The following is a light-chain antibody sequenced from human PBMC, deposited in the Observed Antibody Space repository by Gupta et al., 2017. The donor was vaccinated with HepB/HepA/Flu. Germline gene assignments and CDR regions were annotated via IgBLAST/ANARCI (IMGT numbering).Light chain of an antibody. Sequence: QSALTQPRSGYGPPGQSVPIPCTGTSSDVGGYNYVSWYQHHPGKAPKLMIYDVSERPSRVPDRFSGSKSGNTASLTISGLQAEDEADYYCSSYAGSYTSVFGGGTKLTVL. J-gene: IGLJ2*01. CDR1: SSDVGGYNY. CDR2: DVS. V-gene: IGLV2-11*01. CDR3: SSYAGSYTSV.